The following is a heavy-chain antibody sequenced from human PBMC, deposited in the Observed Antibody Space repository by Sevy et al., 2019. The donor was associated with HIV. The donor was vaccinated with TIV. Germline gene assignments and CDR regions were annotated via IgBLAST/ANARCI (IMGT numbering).Heavy chain of an antibody. J-gene: IGHJ4*02. CDR3: TRWKGAQSGFDF. Sequence: GGSLRLSCTASGFTFTDYAMNWVRQSPGKGLEWVAFFKRKADGGTLDHAASVKGRFTISRDDSKNIAYLQMNDLKTQDTGGYFWTRWKGAQSGFDFWGQGALVTGPS. D-gene: IGHD1-1*01. CDR2: FKRKADGGTL. CDR1: GFTFTDYA. V-gene: IGHV3-49*04.